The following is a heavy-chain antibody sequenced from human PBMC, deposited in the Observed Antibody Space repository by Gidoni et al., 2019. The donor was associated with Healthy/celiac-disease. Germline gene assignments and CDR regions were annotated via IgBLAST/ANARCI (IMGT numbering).Heavy chain of an antibody. J-gene: IGHJ4*02. CDR1: GYTFTSHG. CDR2: ISAYNGNT. Sequence: QVQLVQSGAEVKKPGASVKVSCKASGYTFTSHGSSWVRQAPGQGLEWMGWISAYNGNTNYAQKLQGRVTMTTDTSTSTAYMELRSLRSDDTAVYYCARDLSPLEYSSSAGDYWGQGTLVTVSS. V-gene: IGHV1-18*04. D-gene: IGHD6-6*01. CDR3: ARDLSPLEYSSSAGDY.